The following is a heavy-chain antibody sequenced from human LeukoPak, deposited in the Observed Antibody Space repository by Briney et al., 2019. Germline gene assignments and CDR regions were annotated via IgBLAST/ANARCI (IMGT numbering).Heavy chain of an antibody. V-gene: IGHV4-59*12. CDR3: ARGTVTMVRGVTGLDY. J-gene: IGHJ4*02. CDR2: IYYSGST. D-gene: IGHD3-10*01. Sequence: SETLSLTCTVSGGSISSYYWSWIRQPPGKGLEWIGYIYYSGSTNYNPSLKSRVTISVDTSKNQFSLKLSSVTAADTAVYYCARGTVTMVRGVTGLDYWGQGTLVTVSS. CDR1: GGSISSYY.